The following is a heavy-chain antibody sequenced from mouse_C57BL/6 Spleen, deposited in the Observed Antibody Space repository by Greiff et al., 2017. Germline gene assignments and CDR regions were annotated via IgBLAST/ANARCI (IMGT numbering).Heavy chain of an antibody. CDR1: GYAFSSYW. D-gene: IGHD1-1*01. V-gene: IGHV1-80*01. J-gene: IGHJ4*01. CDR3: ARHYYGSRGYYAMDY. Sequence: VQLQQSGAELVKPGASVKISCKASGYAFSSYWMNWVKQRPGKGLEWIGQIYPDAGDTSYNGKFKGKATLTADKSSSTAYMQLRSLTSEDSAVYFCARHYYGSRGYYAMDYWGQGTSVTVSS. CDR2: IYPDAGDT.